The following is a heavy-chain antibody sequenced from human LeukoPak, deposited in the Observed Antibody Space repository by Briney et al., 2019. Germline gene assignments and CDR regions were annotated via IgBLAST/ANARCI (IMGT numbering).Heavy chain of an antibody. D-gene: IGHD6-13*01. CDR2: INHSGST. V-gene: IGHV4-34*01. J-gene: IGHJ4*02. CDR3: ARGAAAGQTDYFDY. CDR1: GGSFSGYY. Sequence: LETLSLTCAVYGGSFSGYYWSWIRQPPGKGLEWIGEINHSGSTNYNPSLKSRVTISVDTSKNQFSLKLSSVTAADTAVYYCARGAAAGQTDYFDYWGQGTLVTVSS.